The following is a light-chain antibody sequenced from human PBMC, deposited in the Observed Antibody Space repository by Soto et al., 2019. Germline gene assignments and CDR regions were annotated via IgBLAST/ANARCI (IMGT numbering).Light chain of an antibody. CDR2: AAS. J-gene: IGKJ1*01. V-gene: IGKV1-8*01. CDR1: QGISSY. Sequence: AIRMTQSPSSFSASTGDRVTITCRASQGISSYLAWYQQKPGKAPKLLIYAASNLQSGVPSRFSGSGSGTDFTLTISCLQSEDFATYYCQQYYSYPPSTFGQGTKVEIK. CDR3: QQYYSYPPST.